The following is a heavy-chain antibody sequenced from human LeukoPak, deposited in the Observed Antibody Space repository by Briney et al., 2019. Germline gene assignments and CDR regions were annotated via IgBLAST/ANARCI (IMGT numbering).Heavy chain of an antibody. D-gene: IGHD2-21*02. Sequence: GGSLRLSCAASGFTFSSYGMHWVRQAPGKGLEWVAVIWYDGSNKYYADSAKGRFTISRDNSKNTLYLQMNSLRAEDTAVYYCARPIVVVTAIAAFDIWGQGTMVTVSS. CDR2: IWYDGSNK. V-gene: IGHV3-33*01. J-gene: IGHJ3*02. CDR1: GFTFSSYG. CDR3: ARPIVVVTAIAAFDI.